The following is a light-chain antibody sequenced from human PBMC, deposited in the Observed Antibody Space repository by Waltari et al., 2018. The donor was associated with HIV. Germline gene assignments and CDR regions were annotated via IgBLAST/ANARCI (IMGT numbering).Light chain of an antibody. J-gene: IGLJ2*01. CDR2: EVS. CDR1: SSDVGGYNN. V-gene: IGLV2-14*01. Sequence: QPALTQPPSVSGSPGQPITLSCTGTSSDVGGYNNVSWYPHHPGKAPKLMISEVSKRPSGVSNRFSGSKSGNTASLTISGLQAEDEADYYCSSYSSSITLYVVFGGGTKLTVL. CDR3: SSYSSSITLYVV.